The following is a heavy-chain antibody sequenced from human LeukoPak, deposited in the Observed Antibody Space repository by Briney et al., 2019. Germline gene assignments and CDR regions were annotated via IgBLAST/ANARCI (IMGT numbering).Heavy chain of an antibody. CDR2: ISAYNGNT. Sequence: ASVKVSCKASGYTFTSYGISWVRQAPGQGLEWMGWISAYNGNTNYAQKLQGRVTMTTDTSTSKAYLELRSLRSDDTAVYFCARELNVVVPGGGYWGQGTLVTVSS. J-gene: IGHJ4*02. D-gene: IGHD2-2*01. V-gene: IGHV1-18*01. CDR1: GYTFTSYG. CDR3: ARELNVVVPGGGY.